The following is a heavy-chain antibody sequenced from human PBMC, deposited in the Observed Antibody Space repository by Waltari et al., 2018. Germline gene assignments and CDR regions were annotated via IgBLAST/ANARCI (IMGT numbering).Heavy chain of an antibody. CDR3: AKAGVVIAIHKYYMDV. D-gene: IGHD2-21*01. V-gene: IGHV3-33*06. CDR2: IWYDGSNK. CDR1: GFTFSSYG. Sequence: QVQLVESGGGVVQPGRSLRLSCAASGFTFSSYGMHWVRQAPGKGLEWVAVIWYDGSNKYYADSVKGRFTISRDNSKNTLYLQMNSLRAEDTAVYYCAKAGVVIAIHKYYMDVWGKGTTVTVSS. J-gene: IGHJ6*03.